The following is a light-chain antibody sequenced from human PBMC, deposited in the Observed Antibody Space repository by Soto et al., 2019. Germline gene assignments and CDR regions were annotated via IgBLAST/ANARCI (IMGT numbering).Light chain of an antibody. Sequence: QPASVSGSPGQSITISCTGTSSDVGGYNYVSWYQQHPGKAPKLMIYDVSNRPSGVSNRFSGSKSGNTASLTISGLQAEDEADYYCSSYTSRSRVFGGGTKVTVL. CDR3: SSYTSRSRV. CDR1: SSDVGGYNY. V-gene: IGLV2-14*01. CDR2: DVS. J-gene: IGLJ2*01.